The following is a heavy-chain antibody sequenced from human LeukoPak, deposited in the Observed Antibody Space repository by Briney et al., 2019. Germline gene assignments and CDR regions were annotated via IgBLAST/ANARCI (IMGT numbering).Heavy chain of an antibody. CDR3: AVTFIAAAGDDAFDI. V-gene: IGHV4-34*01. D-gene: IGHD6-13*01. Sequence: SETLSLTCAVYGGSFSGYYWSWIRQPPGKGLEWIGEINHSGSTNYNPSLKSRVTISVYTSKNQFSLKLSSVTAADTAVYYCAVTFIAAAGDDAFDIWGQGTMVTVSS. CDR2: INHSGST. J-gene: IGHJ3*02. CDR1: GGSFSGYY.